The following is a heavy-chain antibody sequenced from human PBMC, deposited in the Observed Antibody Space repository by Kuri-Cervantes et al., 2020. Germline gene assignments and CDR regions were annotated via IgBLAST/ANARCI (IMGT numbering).Heavy chain of an antibody. D-gene: IGHD6-13*01. J-gene: IGHJ5*02. CDR2: MNPNSGNT. CDR1: GYTFTSYD. V-gene: IGHV1-8*01. CDR3: ARGLSVAAGKDGWFDP. Sequence: ASVKVSCKASGYTFTSYDINWVRQATGQGLEWMGWMNPNSGNTGYAQKFQGRVTMTRNTSISTAYMELSSLRSEDTAVYYCARGLSVAAGKDGWFDPWGQGTLVTVSS.